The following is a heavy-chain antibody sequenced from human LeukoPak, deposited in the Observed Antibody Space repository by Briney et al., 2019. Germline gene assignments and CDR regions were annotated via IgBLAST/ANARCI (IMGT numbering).Heavy chain of an antibody. J-gene: IGHJ4*02. Sequence: ASVKVSCKASGYTFTGYYMHWVRQAPGQGLEWMGWINPNSGGTNYAQKFQGRVTMTRDTSISTAYMELSRLRSDDTAVYYCARVRCSSTSCYVYFDCWGQGTLVTVSS. D-gene: IGHD2-2*01. CDR2: INPNSGGT. CDR3: ARVRCSSTSCYVYFDC. V-gene: IGHV1-2*02. CDR1: GYTFTGYY.